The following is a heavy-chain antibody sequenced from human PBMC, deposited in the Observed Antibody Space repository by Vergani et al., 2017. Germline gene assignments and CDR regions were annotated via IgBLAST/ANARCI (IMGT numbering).Heavy chain of an antibody. CDR1: GFTFSSYA. J-gene: IGHJ5*02. D-gene: IGHD3-22*01. CDR3: AKAYYYETQNWFDP. Sequence: EVQLLESGGGLVQPGGSLRLSCAASGFTFSSYAMSWVRQAPGKGLEWVAAISGSGGSTYYADSVKGRFTISRDKSKNKLYLQMKSLRAEDTAVYYSAKAYYYETQNWFDPWGQGTLVTVSS. CDR2: ISGSGGST. V-gene: IGHV3-23*01.